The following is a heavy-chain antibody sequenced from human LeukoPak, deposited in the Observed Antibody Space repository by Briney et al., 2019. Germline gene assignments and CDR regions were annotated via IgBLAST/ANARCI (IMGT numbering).Heavy chain of an antibody. CDR1: GVTFSGYS. D-gene: IGHD6-6*01. CDR2: ISSSSSYI. Sequence: GGSLRLSCAASGVTFSGYSMNWVRQAPGKGLEWVSSISSSSSYIYYADSVKGRFTISRDNAKNSLYLQMNSLRAEDTAVYYCARDSSFDFDYWGQGTLVTVSS. CDR3: ARDSSFDFDY. J-gene: IGHJ4*02. V-gene: IGHV3-21*01.